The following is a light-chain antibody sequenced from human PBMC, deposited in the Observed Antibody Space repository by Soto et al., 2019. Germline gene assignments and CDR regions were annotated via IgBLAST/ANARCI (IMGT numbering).Light chain of an antibody. Sequence: QSVLTQPPSASGTPGQRVTISCSGSSSNIGSNYVYWYQQIPGTAPKLLIYRNNQRPSRVPDRSSGSKSGTSASLAISGLRSEDEAHYYCAAWDDSLSGVVFGGGTKLTVL. CDR2: RNN. CDR3: AAWDDSLSGVV. V-gene: IGLV1-47*01. CDR1: SSNIGSNY. J-gene: IGLJ2*01.